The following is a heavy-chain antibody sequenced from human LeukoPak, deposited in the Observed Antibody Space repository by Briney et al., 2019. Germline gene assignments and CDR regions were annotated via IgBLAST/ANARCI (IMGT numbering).Heavy chain of an antibody. J-gene: IGHJ3*02. CDR1: GYTFTSYG. Sequence: ASVKVSCKASGYTFTSYGISWVRQAPGQGLEWMGWISAYNGNTNYAQKLQGRVTMTTDTSTSTAYMELRSLRSDDTAVYYCARDSRSDYGDIDDAFDIWGQGTMVTVSS. V-gene: IGHV1-18*04. D-gene: IGHD4-17*01. CDR3: ARDSRSDYGDIDDAFDI. CDR2: ISAYNGNT.